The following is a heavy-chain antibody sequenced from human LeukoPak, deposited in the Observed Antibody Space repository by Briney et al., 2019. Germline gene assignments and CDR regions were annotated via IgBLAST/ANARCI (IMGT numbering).Heavy chain of an antibody. D-gene: IGHD3-10*01. CDR1: GGSITSHY. CDR2: IYDTGNT. V-gene: IGHV4-59*08. CDR3: AQGRGHSSGWGHYYYSLDV. J-gene: IGHJ6*02. Sequence: SETLSLTCIVSGGSITSHYWSWIRQPPGKGLEWIGYIYDTGNTNYNPSLRSRVTISVGTSKDQFSLRLSSVTAADTSVFYCAQGRGHSSGWGHYYYSLDVWGQGTAVTVSS.